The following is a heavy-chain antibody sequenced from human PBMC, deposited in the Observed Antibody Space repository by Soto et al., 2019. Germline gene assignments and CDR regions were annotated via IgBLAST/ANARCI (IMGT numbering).Heavy chain of an antibody. Sequence: PGGSLRLSCAASGFTFSSYGMHWVRQAPGKGLEWVAVIWYDGSNKYYAESVKGRFTISRDNSKNTLYLQMNNLRAEDTAVYYCAKARSSTNFDYWGQGTLVTVSS. CDR1: GFTFSSYG. V-gene: IGHV3-33*06. CDR2: IWYDGSNK. D-gene: IGHD1-26*01. CDR3: AKARSSTNFDY. J-gene: IGHJ4*02.